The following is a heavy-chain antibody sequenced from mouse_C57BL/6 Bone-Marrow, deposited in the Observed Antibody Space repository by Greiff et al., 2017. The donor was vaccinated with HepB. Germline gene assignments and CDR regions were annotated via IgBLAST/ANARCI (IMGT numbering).Heavy chain of an antibody. CDR2: IYPGDGDT. Sequence: VKLMESGPELVKPGASVKISCKASGYAFSSSWMNWVKQRPGKGLEWIGRIYPGDGDTNYNGKFKGKATLTADKASSTAYMQLSRLTSEDSAVYFCAVYGNYDYWGQGTTLTVSS. CDR3: AVYGNYDY. V-gene: IGHV1-82*01. D-gene: IGHD2-1*01. CDR1: GYAFSSSW. J-gene: IGHJ2*01.